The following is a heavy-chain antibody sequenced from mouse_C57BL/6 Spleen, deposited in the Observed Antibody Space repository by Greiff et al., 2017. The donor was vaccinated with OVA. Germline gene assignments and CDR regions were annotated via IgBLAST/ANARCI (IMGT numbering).Heavy chain of an antibody. CDR1: GYTFTDYE. CDR3: TRPYYRRRYFGV. V-gene: IGHV1-15*01. J-gene: IGHJ1*03. CDR2: IDPETGGT. Sequence: VQLQQSGAELVRPGASVTLSCKASGYTFTDYEMHWVKQTPVHGLEWIGAIDPETGGTAYNQKFKGKAILTADKSSSTAYMELRSLTSEDSAVYYCTRPYYRRRYFGVWGTGTTVTVSS. D-gene: IGHD2-14*01.